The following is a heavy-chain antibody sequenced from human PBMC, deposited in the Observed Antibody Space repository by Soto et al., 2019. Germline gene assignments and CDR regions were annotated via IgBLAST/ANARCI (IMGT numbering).Heavy chain of an antibody. CDR1: GFTFDDYA. CDR2: ISWNSGSI. D-gene: IGHD6-19*01. Sequence: EVQLVESGGGLVQPGRSLRLSCAASGFTFDDYAMHWVRQAPGKGLEWVSGISWNSGSIGYADSVKGRFTISRDNAKNSLYLQMNSLRAEDTALYYCAKDSKYRIAVAGTSAFDIWGQGTMVTVSS. J-gene: IGHJ3*02. V-gene: IGHV3-9*01. CDR3: AKDSKYRIAVAGTSAFDI.